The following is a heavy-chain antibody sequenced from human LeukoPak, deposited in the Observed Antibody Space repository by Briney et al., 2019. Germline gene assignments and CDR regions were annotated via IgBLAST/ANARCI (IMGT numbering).Heavy chain of an antibody. Sequence: ASVKVSCKASGYTFTGYYMHWVRPAPGQGLEWMGWINPNSGGTNYAQKFQGRVTMTRDTSISTAYMELSRLRSDDTAVYYCARSNYYDSSGYYDYWGQGTLVTVSS. CDR3: ARSNYYDSSGYYDY. CDR2: INPNSGGT. D-gene: IGHD3-22*01. CDR1: GYTFTGYY. J-gene: IGHJ4*02. V-gene: IGHV1-2*02.